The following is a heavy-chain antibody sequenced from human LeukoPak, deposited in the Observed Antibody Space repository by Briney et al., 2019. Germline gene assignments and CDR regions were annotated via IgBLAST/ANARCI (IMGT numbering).Heavy chain of an antibody. CDR1: GYTFTSYY. CDR3: ARTELLLTLPWDVVVPAPTYGMDV. Sequence: ASVKVSCKASGYTFTSYYMHWVRQAPGQGLEWMGIINPSGGSTSYAQKFQGRVTMTRDTSTSTVYMELSSLRSEDTAVYYCARTELLLTLPWDVVVPAPTYGMDVWGQGTTVTVSS. CDR2: INPSGGST. J-gene: IGHJ6*02. D-gene: IGHD2-2*01. V-gene: IGHV1-46*01.